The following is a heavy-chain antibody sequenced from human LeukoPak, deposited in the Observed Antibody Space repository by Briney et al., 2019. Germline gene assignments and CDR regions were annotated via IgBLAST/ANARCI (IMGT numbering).Heavy chain of an antibody. J-gene: IGHJ6*02. D-gene: IGHD6-6*01. CDR3: ARDIGRQLGYYYGMDV. V-gene: IGHV3-11*01. CDR2: ISSSGSTI. Sequence: GGSLRLSCAASGFTFSDYYMSWIRQAPGKGLEWVSYISSSGSTIYYADSVKGRFTISRDNAKNSLYLQMNSLRAEDTAVYYCARDIGRQLGYYYGMDVWGQGTTVTVSS. CDR1: GFTFSDYY.